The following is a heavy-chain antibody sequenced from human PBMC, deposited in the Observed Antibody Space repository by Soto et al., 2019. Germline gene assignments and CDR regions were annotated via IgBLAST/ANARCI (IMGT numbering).Heavy chain of an antibody. Sequence: GGSLRLSCAASGFTFSSYGMHWVRQAPGKGLEWVAVIWYDGSNKYYADSVKGRFTISRDNSKNTLYLQMNSLRAEDTAVYYCARGDHGDYVFDYWGQGTLVTVSS. D-gene: IGHD4-17*01. J-gene: IGHJ4*02. V-gene: IGHV3-33*01. CDR2: IWYDGSNK. CDR3: ARGDHGDYVFDY. CDR1: GFTFSSYG.